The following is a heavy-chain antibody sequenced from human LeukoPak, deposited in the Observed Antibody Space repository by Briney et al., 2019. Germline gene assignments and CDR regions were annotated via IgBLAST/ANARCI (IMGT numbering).Heavy chain of an antibody. CDR2: FIPILSTA. CDR3: AAIPVFGVVLHQEPV. J-gene: IGHJ6*04. V-gene: IGHV1-69*04. CDR1: GATFSDYA. D-gene: IGHD3-3*01. Sequence: SVKVSCKTSGATFSDYALNWVLQAPGQGLEWMGRFIPILSTANSTQKFHDRLTITADISTNTAYMERSSLRSEDAAVYFCAAIPVFGVVLHQEPVWGKGTTVTVSS.